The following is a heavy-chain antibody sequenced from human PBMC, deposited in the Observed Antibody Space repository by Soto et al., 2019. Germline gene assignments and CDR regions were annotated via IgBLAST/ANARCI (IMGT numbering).Heavy chain of an antibody. Sequence: SVKVSCKASGGSFNSHSFSWVRQAPGQGLEWVGTIIPIFNTSTYAERFQGRVTITADASTSTAYMDLSSLTSEDSAVYYCATDDTVMVGADSAFDIWGQ. CDR2: IIPIFNTS. J-gene: IGHJ3*02. CDR3: ATDDTVMVGADSAFDI. V-gene: IGHV1-69*13. D-gene: IGHD4-17*01. CDR1: GGSFNSHS.